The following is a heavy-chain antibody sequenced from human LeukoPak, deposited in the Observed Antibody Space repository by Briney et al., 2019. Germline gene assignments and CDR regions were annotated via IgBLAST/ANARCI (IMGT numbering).Heavy chain of an antibody. D-gene: IGHD3-10*01. Sequence: GGSLRLSCAASGFTFSTFAMSWVRQPPGKGLEWVSGIGSSGRDTLHADSVKGRFTISRDNSKNTLFLQMNSLRAEDAAVYYCAKDQITMVRGVIGAFDYWGQGTLVTVSS. CDR2: IGSSGRDT. V-gene: IGHV3-23*01. J-gene: IGHJ4*02. CDR1: GFTFSTFA. CDR3: AKDQITMVRGVIGAFDY.